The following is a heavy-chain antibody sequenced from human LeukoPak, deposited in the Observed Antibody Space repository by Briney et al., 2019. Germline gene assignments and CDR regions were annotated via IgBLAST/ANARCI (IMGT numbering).Heavy chain of an antibody. J-gene: IGHJ5*02. CDR1: GGSFSGYY. Sequence: PSETLSLTCAVYGGSFSGYYWSWIRQPPGKGLEWIGEINHSGSTNYNPSLKSRVTISVDTSKNQFSLKLSSVTAADTAVYYCARLDGSITMVRGAAPPFDPWGQGTLVTVSS. CDR2: INHSGST. V-gene: IGHV4-34*01. CDR3: ARLDGSITMVRGAAPPFDP. D-gene: IGHD3-10*01.